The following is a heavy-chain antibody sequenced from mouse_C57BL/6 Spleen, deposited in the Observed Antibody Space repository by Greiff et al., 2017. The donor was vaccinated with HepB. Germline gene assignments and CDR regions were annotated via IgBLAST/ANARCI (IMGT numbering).Heavy chain of an antibody. V-gene: IGHV5-16*01. J-gene: IGHJ4*01. D-gene: IGHD1-1*01. CDR3: AMAPGDYGSSYGAMDY. CDR2: INYDGSST. CDR1: GFTFSDYY. Sequence: EVMLVESEGGLVQPGSSIKLSCTASGFTFSDYYMAWVRQVPEKGLEWVANINYDGSSTYYLDSLKSRFIISRDNATNILYLQMSSLKSEDTATYYCAMAPGDYGSSYGAMDYWGQGTSVTVSS.